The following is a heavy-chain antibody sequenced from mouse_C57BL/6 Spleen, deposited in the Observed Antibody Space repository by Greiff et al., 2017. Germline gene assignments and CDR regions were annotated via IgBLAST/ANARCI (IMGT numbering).Heavy chain of an antibody. J-gene: IGHJ2*01. CDR3: ARGGLSHFDY. Sequence: VMLVESEGGLVQPGSSMKLSCTASGFTFSDYYMAWVRQVPEKGLEWVANINYDGSSTYYLDSLKSRFLISRDNAKNILYLQMSSLKSEDTATYYCARGGLSHFDYWGQGTTLTVSS. CDR2: INYDGSST. CDR1: GFTFSDYY. D-gene: IGHD3-1*01. V-gene: IGHV5-16*01.